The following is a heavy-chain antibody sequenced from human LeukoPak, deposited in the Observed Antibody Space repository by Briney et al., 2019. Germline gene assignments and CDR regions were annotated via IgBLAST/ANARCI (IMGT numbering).Heavy chain of an antibody. V-gene: IGHV4-61*05. CDR2: IYYSGST. CDR3: ARGRFGRGMDV. Sequence: SETLSLTCTVSGGSISSSSYYWGWIRQPPGKGLEWIGYIYYSGSTNYNPSLKSRVTISVDTSKNQFSLKLSSVTAADTAEYYCARGRFGRGMDVWGKGTTVTVSS. D-gene: IGHD3-16*01. J-gene: IGHJ6*03. CDR1: GGSISSSSYY.